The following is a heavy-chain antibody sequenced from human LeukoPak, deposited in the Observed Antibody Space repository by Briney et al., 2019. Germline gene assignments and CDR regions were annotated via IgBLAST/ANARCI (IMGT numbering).Heavy chain of an antibody. V-gene: IGHV3-48*04. J-gene: IGHJ4*02. Sequence: GGSLRPSCAASGFTFSSYSMNWVRQAPGKGLEWVSYISSSSSTIYYADSVKGRFTISRDNAKNSLYLQMNSLRAEDTAVYYCARDQEPYYYDSSGYDLDYWGQGTLVTVSS. CDR1: GFTFSSYS. CDR2: ISSSSSTI. D-gene: IGHD3-22*01. CDR3: ARDQEPYYYDSSGYDLDY.